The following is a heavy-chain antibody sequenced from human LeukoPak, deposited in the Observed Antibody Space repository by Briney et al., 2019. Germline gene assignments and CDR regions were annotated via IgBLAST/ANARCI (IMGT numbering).Heavy chain of an antibody. D-gene: IGHD6-6*01. CDR1: GGSISSSDYY. Sequence: SETLSLTCTVSGGSISSSDYYWAWVRQPPGKGPEWVGSGYYSGRSYYTQSLKSRVTISVDTSKNQFSLKLYSVTAADTAVYYCARLLAAAQTDYFDYWGQGTKVTVSS. CDR3: ARLLAAAQTDYFDY. V-gene: IGHV4-39*01. CDR2: GYYSGRS. J-gene: IGHJ4*02.